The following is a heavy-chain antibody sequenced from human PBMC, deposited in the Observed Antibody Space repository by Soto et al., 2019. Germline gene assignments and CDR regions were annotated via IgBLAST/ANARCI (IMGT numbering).Heavy chain of an antibody. CDR3: AVDCGADCYTNWFDP. CDR1: GGTFSSYD. J-gene: IGHJ5*02. D-gene: IGHD2-21*02. CDR2: ITPVFGTP. V-gene: IGHV1-69*06. Sequence: SVKVSCKASGGTFSSYDISWVRQAPGQGLEWMGGITPVFGTPKYAQKFEGRVTITADTSTSTVYMELSSLRFEDTAMYYCAVDCGADCYTNWFDPWGQGTLVTVS.